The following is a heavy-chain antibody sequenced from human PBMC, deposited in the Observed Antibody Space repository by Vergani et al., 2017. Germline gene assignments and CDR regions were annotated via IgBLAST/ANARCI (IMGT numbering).Heavy chain of an antibody. D-gene: IGHD7-27*01. Sequence: QVQLVQSGSELEKPGASVKVSCKASGYTFTNYAMNWVRQAPGQGLEWMGWLNTNTGNPTYAQGFTGRFVFSLDTSVSTAYLHISSLKAEDTAMYYCAKDRIQLGTASDIFDIWGQGTTVTVSS. CDR1: GYTFTNYA. J-gene: IGHJ3*02. CDR3: AKDRIQLGTASDIFDI. V-gene: IGHV7-4-1*02. CDR2: LNTNTGNP.